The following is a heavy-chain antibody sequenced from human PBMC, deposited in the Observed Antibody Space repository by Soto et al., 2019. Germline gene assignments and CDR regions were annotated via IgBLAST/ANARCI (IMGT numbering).Heavy chain of an antibody. J-gene: IGHJ1*01. CDR2: ISGSGGST. V-gene: IGHV3-23*01. D-gene: IGHD2-15*01. CDR1: GFTFSSYA. CDR3: AKDFGRPPSPPRYCSGGSCYSSPFQH. Sequence: GGSLRLSCAASGFTFSSYAMSWVRQAPGKGLEWVSAISGSGGSTYYADSVKGRFTISRDNSKNTLYLQMNSLRAEDTAVYYCAKDFGRPPSPPRYCSGGSCYSSPFQHWGQGTLVTVSS.